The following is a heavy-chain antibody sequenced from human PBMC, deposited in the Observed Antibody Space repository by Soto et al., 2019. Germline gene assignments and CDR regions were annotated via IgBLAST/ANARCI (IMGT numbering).Heavy chain of an antibody. D-gene: IGHD2-15*01. Sequence: QVQLVQSGAEVKKPGSSVKVSCKASGGTFSSYAISWVRQAPGQGLEWMGGIIPIFGTANYAQKFQGRVTITADESTSTDYMELSSLRSEDTAVYYCARDGGYCSGGSCIDYYYYGMDVWGQGTTVTVSS. CDR2: IIPIFGTA. J-gene: IGHJ6*02. CDR1: GGTFSSYA. V-gene: IGHV1-69*01. CDR3: ARDGGYCSGGSCIDYYYYGMDV.